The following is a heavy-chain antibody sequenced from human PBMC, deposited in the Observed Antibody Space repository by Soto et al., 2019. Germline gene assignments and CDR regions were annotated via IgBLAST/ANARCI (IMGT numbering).Heavy chain of an antibody. CDR1: GASISTYY. V-gene: IGHV4-59*01. D-gene: IGHD3-22*01. CDR2: IYYSGST. J-gene: IGHJ4*02. Sequence: PSETLSLSCTVSGASISTYYWSWIRQPPGKGLEWIGYIYYSGSTNYNPSLKSRVTKSVDTSKNQFSLKLNTVTAADTAVYYCARSRGGYFDYWGQGTLVTVSS. CDR3: ARSRGGYFDY.